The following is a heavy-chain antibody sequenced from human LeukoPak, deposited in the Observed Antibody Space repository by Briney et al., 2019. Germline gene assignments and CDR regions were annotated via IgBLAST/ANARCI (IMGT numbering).Heavy chain of an antibody. V-gene: IGHV3-9*01. CDR1: GFTFDDYA. D-gene: IGHD6-13*01. Sequence: GGSLRLSCAASGFTFDDYAIHWVRQAPGKGLEWVSGISWNSGSIGYADSVKGRFTNSRDNAKNSLYLQMNSLRAEDTALYYCAKSPYSSSSAVPFDYWGQGTLVTVSS. CDR2: ISWNSGSI. J-gene: IGHJ4*02. CDR3: AKSPYSSSSAVPFDY.